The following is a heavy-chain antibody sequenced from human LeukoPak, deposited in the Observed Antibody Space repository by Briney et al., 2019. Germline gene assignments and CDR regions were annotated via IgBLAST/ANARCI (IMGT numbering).Heavy chain of an antibody. J-gene: IGHJ5*02. Sequence: PSETLSLTCTVSGYSISSGYYWGWIRQPPGKGLEWIGSIYHSGSTYYNPSLKSRVAISVDTSKNQFSLKLSSVTAADTAVYYCARDRGGAAAFDYFDPWGQGTLVTVSS. V-gene: IGHV4-38-2*02. CDR2: IYHSGST. CDR3: ARDRGGAAAFDYFDP. D-gene: IGHD6-13*01. CDR1: GYSISSGYY.